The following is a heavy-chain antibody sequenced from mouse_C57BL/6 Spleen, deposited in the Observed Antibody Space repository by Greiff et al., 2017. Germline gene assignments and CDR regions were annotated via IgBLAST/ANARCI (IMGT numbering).Heavy chain of an antibody. CDR3: ARRGFLWLDV. V-gene: IGHV1-18*01. J-gene: IGHJ1*03. CDR2: INPNNGGT. D-gene: IGHD2-2*01. Sequence: VPLQQSGPELVKPGASVKIPCKASGYTFTDYNMDWVKQSHGKRLEWIGDINPNNGGTIYNQKFKGKATLTVDKSSSTAYMELRSLTSDDTAVYYCARRGFLWLDVWGTGTTVTVSS. CDR1: GYTFTDYN.